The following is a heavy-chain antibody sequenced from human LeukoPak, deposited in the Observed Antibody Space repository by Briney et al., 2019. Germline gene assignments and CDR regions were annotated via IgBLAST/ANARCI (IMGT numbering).Heavy chain of an antibody. CDR1: GFAFSSYG. CDR3: ARKADGYYYYYYMDV. CDR2: IRYDGSNK. V-gene: IGHV3-30*02. J-gene: IGHJ6*03. D-gene: IGHD5-24*01. Sequence: PGGSLRLSCAASGFAFSSYGMHWVRQAPGKGLEWVAFIRYDGSNKYYADSVKGRFTISRDNSKNTLYLQMNSLRAEDTAVYYCARKADGYYYYYYMDVWGKGTTVTISS.